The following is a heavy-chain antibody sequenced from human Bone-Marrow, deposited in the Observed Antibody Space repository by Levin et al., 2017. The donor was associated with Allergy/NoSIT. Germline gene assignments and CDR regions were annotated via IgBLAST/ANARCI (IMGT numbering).Heavy chain of an antibody. Sequence: PGASVKVSCKASGYTFGDYGINWVRQAPGQGLEWMGWISAYNGDTYYAQKFQGRVTMTTDTSTTTAYMELRSLRSDDTAIYYCTRCTQIRGPSTPLRYYYYGLDVWGQGTTVTVSS. CDR1: GYTFGDYG. J-gene: IGHJ6*02. CDR3: TRCTQIRGPSTPLRYYYYGLDV. CDR2: ISAYNGDT. V-gene: IGHV1-18*01. D-gene: IGHD3-10*01.